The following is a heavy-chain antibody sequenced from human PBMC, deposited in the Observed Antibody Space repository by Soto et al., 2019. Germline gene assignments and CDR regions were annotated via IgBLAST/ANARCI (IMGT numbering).Heavy chain of an antibody. J-gene: IGHJ4*02. CDR2: ISFHGTDI. V-gene: IGHV3-30*03. CDR3: ARGDRNVDY. CDR1: GFPLSSFG. Sequence: QVQLVESGGGVVQPGRSLRLSCVASGFPLSSFGIHWLRQAPGKGLEWVAFISFHGTDIYYTDSVKGRFTISKDNSKNTLYLEMNRLRPEDTAVYYCARGDRNVDYWGRGTLLTVSP.